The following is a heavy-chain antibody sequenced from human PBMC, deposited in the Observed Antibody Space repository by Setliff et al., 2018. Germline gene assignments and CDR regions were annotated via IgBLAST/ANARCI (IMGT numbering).Heavy chain of an antibody. D-gene: IGHD3-9*01. CDR3: ARGLKLRYFDWPIDY. J-gene: IGHJ4*02. CDR1: GYTFTSYD. Sequence: ASVKDSCKASGYTFTSYDINWVRQATGQGLEWMGWMNPNSGNTGYAQKFQGRVTMTRNTSISTAYMELSSLRSEDTAVYYCARGLKLRYFDWPIDYWGQGTLVTVSS. CDR2: MNPNSGNT. V-gene: IGHV1-8*01.